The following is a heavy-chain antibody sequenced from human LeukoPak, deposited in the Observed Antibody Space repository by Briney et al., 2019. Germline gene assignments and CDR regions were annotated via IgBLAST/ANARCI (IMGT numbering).Heavy chain of an antibody. CDR2: IIPNSGGT. CDR3: ARDREGDFWSGENWFDP. V-gene: IGHV1-2*02. CDR1: GYTFTGYY. D-gene: IGHD3-3*01. Sequence: ASVKVSCKASGYTFTGYYMHWVRQAPGQGLEWMGWIIPNSGGTNYAQKFQGRVTMTRDTSISTAYMELSRLRSDDTAVYYCARDREGDFWSGENWFDPWGQGTLVTVSS. J-gene: IGHJ5*02.